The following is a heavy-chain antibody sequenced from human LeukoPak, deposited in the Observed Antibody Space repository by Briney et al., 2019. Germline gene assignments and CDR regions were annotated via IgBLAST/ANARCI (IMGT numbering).Heavy chain of an antibody. J-gene: IGHJ4*02. V-gene: IGHV3-23*01. CDR1: GFTFSRYA. Sequence: GGSLRLSCAASGFTFSRYAMSWVRQAPARGLEWGSSLRGGGETFYADSVKGRFTLSRDESRNTVYLQMNNLRVEDTVVYFCAKASWVSSADAVLWGQGTLVTVSS. CDR3: AKASWVSSADAVL. D-gene: IGHD3-16*01. CDR2: LRGGGET.